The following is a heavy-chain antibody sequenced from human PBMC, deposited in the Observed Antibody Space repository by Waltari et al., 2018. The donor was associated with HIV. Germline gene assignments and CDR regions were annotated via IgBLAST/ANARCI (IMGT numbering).Heavy chain of an antibody. CDR1: GYSFTSYW. D-gene: IGHD5-18*01. V-gene: IGHV5-51*03. J-gene: IGHJ4*02. CDR3: ARLGVYSYGYAALDY. CDR2: IFPGYSYT. Sequence: EVQLVQSGAEVKKPGESLKISCKGSGYSFTSYWIGWVRQMPGKGLEWMGIIFPGYSYTRYRPSFQSQVTISADKSIRTAYLQWSSLKASDTAMYYCARLGVYSYGYAALDYWGQGTLVTVSS.